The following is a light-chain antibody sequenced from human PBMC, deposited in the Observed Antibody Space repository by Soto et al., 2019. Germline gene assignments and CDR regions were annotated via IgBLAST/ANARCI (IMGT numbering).Light chain of an antibody. CDR2: EVN. Sequence: GASSDVGGYNYVSWYQQHPGKAPKLMIYEVNKRPSGVPDRFSGSKSGNTASLTVSGLQAEDEADYYCSSYAGSSNVFGTGTKVTVL. CDR3: SSYAGSSNV. J-gene: IGLJ1*01. V-gene: IGLV2-8*01. CDR1: SSDVGGYNY.